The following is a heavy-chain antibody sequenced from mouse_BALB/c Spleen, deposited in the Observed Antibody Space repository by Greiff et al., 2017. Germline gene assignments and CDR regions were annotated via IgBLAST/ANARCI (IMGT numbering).Heavy chain of an antibody. J-gene: IGHJ3*01. Sequence: EVQLVESGAELVRSGASVKLSCTASGFNIKDYYMHWVKQRPEQGLEWIGWIDPENGDTEYAPKFQGKATMTADTSSNTAYLQLSSLTSEDTAVYYCNAYYGSSYTWFAYWGQGTLVTVSA. CDR3: NAYYGSSYTWFAY. CDR2: IDPENGDT. CDR1: GFNIKDYY. V-gene: IGHV14-4*02. D-gene: IGHD1-1*01.